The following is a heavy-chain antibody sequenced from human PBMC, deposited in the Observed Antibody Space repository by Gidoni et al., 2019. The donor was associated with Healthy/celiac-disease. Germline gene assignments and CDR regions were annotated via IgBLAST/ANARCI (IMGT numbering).Heavy chain of an antibody. J-gene: IGHJ4*02. CDR3: ASPGIAAARDY. CDR2: ISSSSSYI. V-gene: IGHV3-21*01. CDR1: GFTFSSYS. D-gene: IGHD6-13*01. Sequence: EVQLVESGGGLVKPGGSLRPSCAASGFTFSSYSMNWVRQAPGKGLGWVSSISSSSSYIYYADSVKGRFTISRDNAKNSLYLQMNSLRAEDTAVYYCASPGIAAARDYWGQGTLVTVSS.